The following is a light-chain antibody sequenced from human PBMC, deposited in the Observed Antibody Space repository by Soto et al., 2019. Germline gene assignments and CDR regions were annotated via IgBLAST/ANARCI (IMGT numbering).Light chain of an antibody. CDR1: QSVLYSSNNKNH. CDR3: QQYYGIPYT. Sequence: DIVMTQSPDSLAVSLGERATINCKSSQSVLYSSNNKNHLAWYQQKPGQPPRLLIYWASTREFGVPDRFSGSGSGTDFTLTISSLQAEDVAVYYFQQYYGIPYTFGQGTELEIK. CDR2: WAS. V-gene: IGKV4-1*01. J-gene: IGKJ2*01.